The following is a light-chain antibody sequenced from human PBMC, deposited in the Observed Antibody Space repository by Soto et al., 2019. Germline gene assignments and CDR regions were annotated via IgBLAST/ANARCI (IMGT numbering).Light chain of an antibody. Sequence: EIVLTQSPGTLSLSPGERATLSCRASQSVSGNYLAWYQQKPGQAPRLLIYGASSRPTGIPDSFSGSGSGADFTLTITRLEPEYFPLYYYHHYCISPPFGQATKVQIK. CDR3: HHYCISPP. CDR2: GAS. V-gene: IGKV3-20*01. J-gene: IGKJ1*01. CDR1: QSVSGNY.